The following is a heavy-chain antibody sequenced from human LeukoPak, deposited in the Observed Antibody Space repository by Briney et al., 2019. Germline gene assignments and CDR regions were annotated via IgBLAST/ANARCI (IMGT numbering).Heavy chain of an antibody. Sequence: GGSLRLSCAASGFTFDDYAMHWVRQAPGKGLEWVSGISWNSGSIGYADSVKGRFTISRDNAKNSLYLQMNSLRAEDTAVYYCARKGLGDCWGQGTLVTVSS. V-gene: IGHV3-9*01. CDR2: ISWNSGSI. D-gene: IGHD3-22*01. J-gene: IGHJ4*02. CDR1: GFTFDDYA. CDR3: ARKGLGDC.